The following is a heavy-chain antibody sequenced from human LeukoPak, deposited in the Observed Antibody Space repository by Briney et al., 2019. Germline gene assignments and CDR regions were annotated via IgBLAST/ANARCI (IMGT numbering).Heavy chain of an antibody. Sequence: PSETLSLTCTVSGGSISSSSYYWGWIRQPPGKGLEWIGSIYYSGSTYYNPSLKSRVTISVDTSKNQFSLKLSSVTAADTAVYYCARGDSSASNWFDPWGQGTLVTVSS. CDR1: GGSISSSSYY. CDR2: IYYSGST. D-gene: IGHD6-19*01. CDR3: ARGDSSASNWFDP. J-gene: IGHJ5*02. V-gene: IGHV4-39*07.